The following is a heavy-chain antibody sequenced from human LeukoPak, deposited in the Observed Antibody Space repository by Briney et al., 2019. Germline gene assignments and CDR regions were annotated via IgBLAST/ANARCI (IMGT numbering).Heavy chain of an antibody. D-gene: IGHD3-22*01. CDR3: ARNGYYYDSSGYSAVDY. J-gene: IGHJ4*02. CDR2: INPNSGGT. CDR1: GYTFTSYD. Sequence: ASVKVSCKASGYTFTSYDINWVRQATGQGLEWMGRINPNSGGTNYAQKFQGRVTMTRDTSISTAYMELSRLRSDDTAVYYCARNGYYYDSSGYSAVDYWGQGTLVTVSS. V-gene: IGHV1-2*06.